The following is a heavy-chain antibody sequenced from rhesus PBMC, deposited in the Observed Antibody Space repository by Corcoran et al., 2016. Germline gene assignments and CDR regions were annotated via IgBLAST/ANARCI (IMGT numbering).Heavy chain of an antibody. CDR2: ISGSSGST. CDR3: ARGPSYAYWYFDL. J-gene: IGHJ2*01. D-gene: IGHD2-15*01. CDR1: GGSFSGYY. Sequence: QVQLQEPGPGLVKPSETLSLTCAVSGGSFSGYYRGWLRHPPGTGLEWIGYISGSSGSTDYNPSLKSRVTISTDTSKNQFSLKLSSVTAADTAVYYCARGPSYAYWYFDLWGPGTPITISS. V-gene: IGHV4-165*01.